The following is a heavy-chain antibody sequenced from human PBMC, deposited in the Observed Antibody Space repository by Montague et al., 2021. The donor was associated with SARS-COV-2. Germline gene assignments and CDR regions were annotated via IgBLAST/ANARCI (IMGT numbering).Heavy chain of an antibody. CDR2: TNYRSKWTS. Sequence: CAISGDSVWSNTAAWNWIRQSPSGGLEWLGRTNYRSKWTSDYATSVEGRISIDPDTSKNQFFLHLRSETPEDTGVYYCVRDTGSAQAGFAAWGQGTLVTVSS. CDR3: VRDTGSAQAGFAA. D-gene: IGHD3-3*01. J-gene: IGHJ5*02. V-gene: IGHV6-1*01. CDR1: GDSVWSNTAA.